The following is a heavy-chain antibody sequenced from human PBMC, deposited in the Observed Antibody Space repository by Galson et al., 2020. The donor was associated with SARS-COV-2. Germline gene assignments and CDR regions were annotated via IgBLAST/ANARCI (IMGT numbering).Heavy chain of an antibody. D-gene: IGHD6-19*01. CDR2: IYSGGST. V-gene: IGHV3-66*01. J-gene: IGHJ6*02. Sequence: GGSLRLSCAASGFTVSSNYMTWVRQAPGKGLEWVSVIYSGGSTHSADSVKGRFTISRDNSKNTLYLQMNSLRAEDTAVYYCATYSSATYYYYYGMDVWGQGTTVTVSS. CDR1: GFTVSSNY. CDR3: ATYSSATYYYYYGMDV.